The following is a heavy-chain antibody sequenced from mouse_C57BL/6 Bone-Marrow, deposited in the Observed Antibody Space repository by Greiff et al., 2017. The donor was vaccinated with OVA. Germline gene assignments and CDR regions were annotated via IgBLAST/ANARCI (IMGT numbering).Heavy chain of an antibody. V-gene: IGHV10-1*01. CDR2: IRSKSNNYAT. CDR1: GFSFNTYA. Sequence: EVQLVESGGGLVQPKGSLKLSCAASGFSFNTYAMNWVRQAPGKGLEWVARIRSKSNNYATYYADSVKDRFTISRDDSESMLYLQMNNLKTEDTAMYYCVRQSTTVDYAMDYWGQGTSVTVSS. CDR3: VRQSTTVDYAMDY. J-gene: IGHJ4*01. D-gene: IGHD2-13*01.